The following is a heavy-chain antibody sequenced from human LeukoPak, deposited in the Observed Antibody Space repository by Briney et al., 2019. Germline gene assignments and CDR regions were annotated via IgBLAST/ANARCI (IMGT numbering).Heavy chain of an antibody. J-gene: IGHJ3*01. CDR2: ISASGGST. D-gene: IGHD2-8*01. Sequence: GGSLRLSCAASGFTFNNYAMSWVRQAPGKGLEWVSVISASGGSTNYADSVKGRFTISRDDPANTLYLQMNSLRAEDTAVYYCAKDRRGYCTNGICYEGSDASDFWGQGTMVTVSS. CDR3: AKDRRGYCTNGICYEGSDASDF. CDR1: GFTFNNYA. V-gene: IGHV3-23*01.